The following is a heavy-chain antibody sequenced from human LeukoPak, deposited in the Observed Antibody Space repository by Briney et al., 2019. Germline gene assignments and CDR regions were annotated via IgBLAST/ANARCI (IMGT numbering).Heavy chain of an antibody. J-gene: IGHJ4*02. V-gene: IGHV3-11*04. D-gene: IGHD3-16*02. CDR3: AREASGNYHVFDS. CDR1: GFSFSNYF. Sequence: GGSLRLSCAASGFSFSNYFMSWIRQAPGKGLEWVSYITNSGRSTNYADAVKGRFTISRDNAKKSIYLEMTDLRAEDTGVYYCAREASGNYHVFDSWGQGTLVTVSS. CDR2: ITNSGRST.